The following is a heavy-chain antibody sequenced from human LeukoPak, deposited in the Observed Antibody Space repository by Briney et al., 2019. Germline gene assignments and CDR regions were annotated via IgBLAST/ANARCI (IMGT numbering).Heavy chain of an antibody. CDR1: DDSFSSYY. D-gene: IGHD3-22*01. CDR3: ARARYDSSGYRFDY. Sequence: PSETLSLTCTVSDDSFSSYYWTWIRQPAGKGLEWIGRMYAFGSANYNPSLKSRVTISVDTSKNQFSLKLSSVTAADTAVYYCARARYDSSGYRFDYWGQGTLVTVSS. CDR2: MYAFGSA. J-gene: IGHJ4*02. V-gene: IGHV4-4*07.